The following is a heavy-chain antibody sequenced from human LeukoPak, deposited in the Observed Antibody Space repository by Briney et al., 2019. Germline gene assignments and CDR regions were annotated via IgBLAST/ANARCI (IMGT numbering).Heavy chain of an antibody. J-gene: IGHJ4*02. V-gene: IGHV3-7*01. Sequence: GGSLRLSCVASGFTVDTYWMSWVRQAPGKGLDWVAHIKEDGTRKYYVDSVRSRFTISRDNAKNSLFLQMNSLRVEDTAVFYCVAWGSLVVWGQGTLVTVSS. CDR3: VAWGSLVV. CDR2: IKEDGTRK. D-gene: IGHD3-16*01. CDR1: GFTVDTYW.